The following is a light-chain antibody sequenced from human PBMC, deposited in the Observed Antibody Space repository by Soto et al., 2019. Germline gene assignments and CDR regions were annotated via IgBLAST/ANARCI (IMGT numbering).Light chain of an antibody. J-gene: IGKJ1*01. CDR3: HKYNGARWT. CDR2: AAS. V-gene: IGKV1-27*01. Sequence: IQMTQSPSSLSASVGDRVTITCRASQGFSNYLAWYQQKPGKVPKLLIYAASSLQSGVPSRFSGSGSGTDFTLTISSLQPEDVATYYCHKYNGARWTFGQGTKVEIK. CDR1: QGFSNY.